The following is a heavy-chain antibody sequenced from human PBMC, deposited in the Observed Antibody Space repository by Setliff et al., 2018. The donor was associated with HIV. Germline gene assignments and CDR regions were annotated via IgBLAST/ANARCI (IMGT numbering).Heavy chain of an antibody. J-gene: IGHJ4*02. Sequence: PSETLSLTCSVYGGSISRGGRYWGWIRQHPGRGLEWLGYVYYTGESFYKPSLGCRVTILQDKSKNQFSLELRSVTAADTAVYYCASATVGGASPFDSWGPGTLVTVSS. D-gene: IGHD4-4*01. V-gene: IGHV4-31*03. CDR2: VYYTGES. CDR1: GGSISRGGRY. CDR3: ASATVGGASPFDS.